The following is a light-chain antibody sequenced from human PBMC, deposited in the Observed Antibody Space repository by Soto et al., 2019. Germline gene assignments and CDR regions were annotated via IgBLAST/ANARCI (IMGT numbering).Light chain of an antibody. CDR2: AAS. Sequence: ERVLSHSSVTVSSSPAARATLSCRASQSVTNSLAWYQQKPGQAPWFLVYAASNRATGIPTRFSGSGSGTDFTLTICTLEPEDFAVYYCQQHISWPLTFGGGTKVDI. J-gene: IGKJ4*01. CDR1: QSVTNS. V-gene: IGKV3-11*01. CDR3: QQHISWPLT.